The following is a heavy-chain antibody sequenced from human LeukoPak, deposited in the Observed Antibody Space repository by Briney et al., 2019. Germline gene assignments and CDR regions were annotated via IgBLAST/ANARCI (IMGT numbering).Heavy chain of an antibody. D-gene: IGHD3-9*01. CDR1: GFTFDDYA. Sequence: GGSLRLSCAASGFTFDDYAMHWVRQAPGKGLEWVSGISWNSGSIGYADSVKGRFTISRDNAKNSLYLQMNSLRAEDTALYYCANASMYDILTGYYCYDAFDIWGQGTMVTVSS. CDR2: ISWNSGSI. CDR3: ANASMYDILTGYYCYDAFDI. J-gene: IGHJ3*02. V-gene: IGHV3-9*01.